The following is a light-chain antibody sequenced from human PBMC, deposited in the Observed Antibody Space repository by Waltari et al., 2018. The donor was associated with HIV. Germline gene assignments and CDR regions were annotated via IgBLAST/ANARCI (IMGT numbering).Light chain of an antibody. CDR2: KDS. CDR3: QSADSSDTYVV. CDR1: AWSKQS. V-gene: IGLV3-25*03. Sequence: SYELTQPPSVSVSPGQTARLPCSGDAWSKQSANVSHQTPGTPPLLVRSKDSERPSGIPERFSGSSSGTTVTLTISGVQAEDEADYYCQSADSSDTYVVFGGGTKLTVL. J-gene: IGLJ2*01.